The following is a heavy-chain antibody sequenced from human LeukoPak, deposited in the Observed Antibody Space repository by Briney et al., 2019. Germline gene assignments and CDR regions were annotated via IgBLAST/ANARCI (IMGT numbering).Heavy chain of an antibody. CDR2: IYTSGST. Sequence: SETLSLTCTVSGGSISSGSYYWSWIRQPAGKGLEWIGRIYTSGSTNYNPSLKSRVTISVDTSKNQFSLKLSSVTAADTAVYYCARERLGGGGNHRVYFDYWGQGTLVTVSS. V-gene: IGHV4-61*02. D-gene: IGHD3-16*01. CDR1: GGSISSGSYY. J-gene: IGHJ4*02. CDR3: ARERLGGGGNHRVYFDY.